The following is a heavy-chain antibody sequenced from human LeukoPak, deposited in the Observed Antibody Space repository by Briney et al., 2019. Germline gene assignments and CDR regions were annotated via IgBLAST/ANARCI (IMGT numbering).Heavy chain of an antibody. Sequence: GGSLRLSCAVSGFTFSDYSMNWVRQAAGKGLKWVSDISSASRTIKYADFVRGRFTVSRDNAKKSLHLQMNRLTTEDTAVYFCVRDVGRFYYDSTGEDYWGQGTLVTVSS. CDR1: GFTFSDYS. J-gene: IGHJ4*02. D-gene: IGHD3-22*01. CDR3: VRDVGRFYYDSTGEDY. CDR2: ISSASRTI. V-gene: IGHV3-48*04.